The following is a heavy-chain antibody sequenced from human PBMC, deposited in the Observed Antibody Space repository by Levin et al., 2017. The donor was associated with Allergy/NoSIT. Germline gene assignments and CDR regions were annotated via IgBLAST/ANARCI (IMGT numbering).Heavy chain of an antibody. CDR2: INPNSGGS. D-gene: IGHD1-14*01. V-gene: IGHV1-2*02. CDR1: GHTFTDYY. CDR3: ASPEMLRGNLYLDY. J-gene: IGHJ4*02. Sequence: ASVKVSCKASGHTFTDYYIHWVRQAPGQGLEWMGWINPNSGGSNSAQKFQGRVAMTRDTSISTAYMELSGLRPDDTAVYYCASPEMLRGNLYLDYWGQGTLVTVSS.